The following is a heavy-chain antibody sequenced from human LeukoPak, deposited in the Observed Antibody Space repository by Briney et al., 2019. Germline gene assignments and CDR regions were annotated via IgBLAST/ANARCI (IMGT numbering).Heavy chain of an antibody. J-gene: IGHJ4*02. Sequence: PGRSLRLSCAASGFTFSSYGMHWVRQAPGKGLEWVAVIWYDGSNKYYADSVKGRFTISRDNSKNTLYLQMNSLRAEDTAVYYCARGSPIYFDTSAYYFDYWGQGTLVTVSS. D-gene: IGHD3-22*01. V-gene: IGHV3-33*08. CDR3: ARGSPIYFDTSAYYFDY. CDR2: IWYDGSNK. CDR1: GFTFSSYG.